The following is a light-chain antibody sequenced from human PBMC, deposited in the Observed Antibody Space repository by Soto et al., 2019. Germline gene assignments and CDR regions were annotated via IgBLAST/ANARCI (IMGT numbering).Light chain of an antibody. J-gene: IGKJ1*01. Sequence: DMQMTQSPSTLSASVGDRVTITCRASQSISSWLAWYQQKPGKAPKLLIYKASSLESGVPSRFSGSGSGTECTLTLSSLQSDDFSPYHCQHYHSYPRTFGHGTKVQIQ. V-gene: IGKV1-5*03. CDR2: KAS. CDR1: QSISSW. CDR3: QHYHSYPRT.